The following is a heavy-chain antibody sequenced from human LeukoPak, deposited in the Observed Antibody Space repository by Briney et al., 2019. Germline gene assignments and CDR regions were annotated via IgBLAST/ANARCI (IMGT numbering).Heavy chain of an antibody. D-gene: IGHD6-13*01. CDR2: IYYSGST. CDR3: ARVTGYSSSWQTIDY. Sequence: SETLSLTCTVSGGSISTFHWSWIRLPPGKGLEWIGYIYYSGSTNYNPSLKSRVTMSVNTSKNQFSLKLSSVTAADTAVYYCARVTGYSSSWQTIDYWGQGTLVTVSS. J-gene: IGHJ4*02. V-gene: IGHV4-59*12. CDR1: GGSISTFH.